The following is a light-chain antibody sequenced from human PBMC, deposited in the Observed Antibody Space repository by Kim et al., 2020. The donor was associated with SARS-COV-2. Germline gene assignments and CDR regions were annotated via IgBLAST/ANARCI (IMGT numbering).Light chain of an antibody. CDR3: QAWDSSTVV. J-gene: IGLJ2*01. CDR2: QDS. CDR1: KLGYKY. Sequence: VAPGQTASITCSGDKLGYKYACWYQQKPGQSPVLVIYQDSKRPSGIPERFSGSNSGNTATLTISGTHAMDEADYYCQAWDSSTVVFGGGTQLTVL. V-gene: IGLV3-1*01.